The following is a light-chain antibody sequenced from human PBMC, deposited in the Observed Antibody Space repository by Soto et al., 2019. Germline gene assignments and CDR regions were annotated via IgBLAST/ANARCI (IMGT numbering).Light chain of an antibody. Sequence: EIVLTQSPGTLSLSPGARATLSCRASQSVSSSYLAWYQQKPGQAPRLLIYGASSRATGIPDRFSGSGSGTDFTLTISRLEPEDFAVYYCQQYGSSPPFTFGPGPKVDIK. J-gene: IGKJ3*01. V-gene: IGKV3-20*01. CDR1: QSVSSSY. CDR2: GAS. CDR3: QQYGSSPPFT.